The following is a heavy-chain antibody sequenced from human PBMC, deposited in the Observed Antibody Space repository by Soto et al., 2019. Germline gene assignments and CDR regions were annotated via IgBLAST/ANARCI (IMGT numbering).Heavy chain of an antibody. CDR1: GFTFSHFA. CDR3: AKLVGSVRDEDAFDI. Sequence: EVQLLESGGGLVQPGVSLRFSCAGSGFTFSHFAMGWVLQAPGKGVELMSVLNDRCDTTYYTDNVNGRFTISRDNSKNTLYLQMNSLRAEDTAVYYCAKLVGSVRDEDAFDIWGQGPMVTLS. V-gene: IGHV3-23*01. J-gene: IGHJ3*02. CDR2: LNDRCDTT. D-gene: IGHD3-10*01.